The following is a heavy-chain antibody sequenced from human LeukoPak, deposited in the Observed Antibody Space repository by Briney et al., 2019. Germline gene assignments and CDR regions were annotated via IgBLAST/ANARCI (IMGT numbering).Heavy chain of an antibody. CDR2: IYYSGST. CDR3: ARGSSWYSDY. Sequence: SETLSLTCTVSGGSISSSSYYWGWIRQPPGKGLEWIGSIYYSGSTYYNPSLKSRVTISVDTSKSQFSLKLSSVTAADTAVYYCARGSSWYSDYWGQGTLVTVSS. J-gene: IGHJ4*02. D-gene: IGHD6-13*01. V-gene: IGHV4-39*07. CDR1: GGSISSSSYY.